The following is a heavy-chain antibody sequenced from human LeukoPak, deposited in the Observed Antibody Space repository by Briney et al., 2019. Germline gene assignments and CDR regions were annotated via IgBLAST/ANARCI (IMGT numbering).Heavy chain of an antibody. CDR1: GGSISSSSDY. D-gene: IGHD5-18*01. CDR2: ISGTAGYT. J-gene: IGHJ4*02. CDR3: AKGLDTFDH. V-gene: IGHV3-23*01. Sequence: ETLSLTCTVSGGSISSSSDYWGWVRQAPGEGLEWVSAISGTAGYTYYADSVKGRFTISRDTSRNTLYLQMNSLRAEDTAIYYCAKGLDTFDHWGQGTLVSVSS.